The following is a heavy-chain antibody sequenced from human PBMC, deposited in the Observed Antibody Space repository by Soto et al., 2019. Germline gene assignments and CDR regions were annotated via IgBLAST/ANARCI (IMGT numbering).Heavy chain of an antibody. D-gene: IGHD2-2*01. CDR2: IIPILGIA. CDR3: ASHYPQLKY. CDR1: GDTFSSYT. V-gene: IGHV1-69*02. J-gene: IGHJ4*02. Sequence: ICCKACGDTFSSYTICWVRQAPGQGLEWMGRIIPILGIANYAQKFQGRVTITADKSTSTAYMELSSLRSEDTAVYYCASHYPQLKYWGQGTLVTVSS.